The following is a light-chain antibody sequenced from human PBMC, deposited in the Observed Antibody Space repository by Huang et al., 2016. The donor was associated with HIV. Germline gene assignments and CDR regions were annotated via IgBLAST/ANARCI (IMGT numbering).Light chain of an antibody. Sequence: DIQMDQSPSSLSASIGDRVTITCRASQSLASYLNWYQQKPGKAPNLLIYAASTLQSGVPSRFSGSGSGTDFTLTISSLQPEDFATYYCQQSHSSPVTFGQGTKLEIK. CDR2: AAS. V-gene: IGKV1-39*01. J-gene: IGKJ2*01. CDR3: QQSHSSPVT. CDR1: QSLASY.